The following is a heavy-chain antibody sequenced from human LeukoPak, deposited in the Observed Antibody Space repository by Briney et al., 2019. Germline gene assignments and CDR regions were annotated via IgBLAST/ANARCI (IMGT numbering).Heavy chain of an antibody. V-gene: IGHV3-48*03. J-gene: IGHJ5*02. CDR2: ISSSGSTI. CDR3: ARSEYSSSSWFDP. Sequence: GGSLRLSCAASGFTFSSYEMNWVRQAPGKGLEWVSYISSSGSTIYYADSVKGRFTISRDNAKNSLYLQMNSLRAEDTAVYYCARSEYSSSSWFDPWGQGTLVTVSS. D-gene: IGHD6-6*01. CDR1: GFTFSSYE.